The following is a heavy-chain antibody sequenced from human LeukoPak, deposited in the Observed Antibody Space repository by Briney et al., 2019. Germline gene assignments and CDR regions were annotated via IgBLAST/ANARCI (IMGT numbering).Heavy chain of an antibody. V-gene: IGHV3-74*01. CDR2: INSDGSST. CDR3: GREDHYAMDV. CDR1: GFTFSNYW. Sequence: GGSLRLSCAASGFTFSNYWMQWVRQAPGKGLVWVSRINSDGSSTRYADSVKGRFTISRDNAKNTLFLQMNSLRAVDTAVYYCGREDHYAMDVWGQGTTVTVSS. J-gene: IGHJ6*02.